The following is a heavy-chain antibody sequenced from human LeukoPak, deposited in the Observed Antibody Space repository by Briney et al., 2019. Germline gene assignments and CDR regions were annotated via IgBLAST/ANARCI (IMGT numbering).Heavy chain of an antibody. V-gene: IGHV3-7*04. CDR2: IKQDGSKK. CDR3: TRVGYIDEGIDY. Sequence: GGSLRLSCVASGFPFSSYWMTWVRQAPGKGLEWVANIKQDGSKKSYVDSVKGRFTISRDNAKNSLYLQMNSLRAEDTAIYYCTRVGYIDEGIDYWGQGTLLTVSS. J-gene: IGHJ4*02. CDR1: GFPFSSYW. D-gene: IGHD5-24*01.